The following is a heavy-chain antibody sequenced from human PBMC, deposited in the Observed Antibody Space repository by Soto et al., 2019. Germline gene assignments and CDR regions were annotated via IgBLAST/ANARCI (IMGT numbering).Heavy chain of an antibody. Sequence: QVQLQESGPRLVKPSQTLSLTCTVSGGPISSSDYYWSWIRQPPGKGLEWIGHVYYIGSTYYNPSLKSRVTISVDTSKNQFSLKLSSVTAADTAVYYCARGGKEWLAFIDYWGQGTLVTVSS. CDR3: ARGGKEWLAFIDY. V-gene: IGHV4-30-4*01. CDR1: GGPISSSDYY. CDR2: VYYIGST. D-gene: IGHD6-19*01. J-gene: IGHJ4*02.